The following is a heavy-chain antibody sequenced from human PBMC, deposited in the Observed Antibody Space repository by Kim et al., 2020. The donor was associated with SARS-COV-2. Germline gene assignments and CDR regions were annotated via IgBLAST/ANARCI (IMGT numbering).Heavy chain of an antibody. CDR1: GGSISSSSYY. CDR2: IYYSGST. J-gene: IGHJ4*02. D-gene: IGHD6-6*01. Sequence: SETLSLTCTVSGGSISSSSYYWGWIRQPPGKGLEWIGSIYYSGSTYYNPSLKSRVTISVDTSKNQFSLKLSSVTAADTAVYYCARHDHPIEYSSSSGDYWGQGTLVTVSS. V-gene: IGHV4-39*01. CDR3: ARHDHPIEYSSSSGDY.